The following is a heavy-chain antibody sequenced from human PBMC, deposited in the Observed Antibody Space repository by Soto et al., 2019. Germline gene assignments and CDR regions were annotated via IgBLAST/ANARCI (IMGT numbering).Heavy chain of an antibody. J-gene: IGHJ4*02. V-gene: IGHV1-69*12. CDR3: AREGKPDGYTPPGTSGFDY. CDR1: GGTFSSYG. CDR2: IIPMFGTA. Sequence: QVQLVQSGAEVTKPGSSVKVSCKASGGTFSSYGISWVRQAPGQGLEWMGGIIPMFGTANYAQKFQGRVTITADDSTITAYMELSSLRSEDTAVYYCAREGKPDGYTPPGTSGFDYWGQGTLVTVSS. D-gene: IGHD5-18*01.